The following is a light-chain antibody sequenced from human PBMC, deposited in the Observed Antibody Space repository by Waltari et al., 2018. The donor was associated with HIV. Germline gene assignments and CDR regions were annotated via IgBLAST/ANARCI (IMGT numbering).Light chain of an antibody. V-gene: IGLV2-8*01. CDR3: SSYAGSAVV. CDR2: EVN. Sequence: QSALTQPPSASGSRGQSVTISCTGTSSDVGAYNYVSWYQQYPGMAPKLIIYEVNKRPSGVPDRFPGSKSGNTASLTVSGLQAEDEADFYCSSYAGSAVVFGGGTKLTVL. J-gene: IGLJ2*01. CDR1: SSDVGAYNY.